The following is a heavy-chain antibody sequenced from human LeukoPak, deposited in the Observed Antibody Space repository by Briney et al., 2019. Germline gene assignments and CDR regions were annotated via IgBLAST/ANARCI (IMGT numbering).Heavy chain of an antibody. CDR1: GFTFDDYA. D-gene: IGHD3-9*01. CDR2: ISWNSGSI. V-gene: IGHV3-9*01. CDR3: AKADHYDILTGYMRGNDY. Sequence: GRSLRLSCAASGFTFDDYAMHWVRQAPGKGLEWVSGISWNSGSIGYADSVKGRFTISRDNAKNSLYLQMNSLRAEDAALYYCAKADHYDILTGYMRGNDYWGQGTLVTVSS. J-gene: IGHJ4*02.